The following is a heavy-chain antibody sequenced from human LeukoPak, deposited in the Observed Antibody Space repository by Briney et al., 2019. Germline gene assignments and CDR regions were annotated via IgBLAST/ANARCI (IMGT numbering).Heavy chain of an antibody. D-gene: IGHD3-3*01. CDR1: GGSFSGYY. J-gene: IGHJ6*02. CDR3: ARVIPSFGPYYYYGMDV. V-gene: IGHV4-34*01. Sequence: KPSETLSLTCAVYGGSFSGYYWSWIRQPPGKGLEWIGEINHSGSTNYNPSLKSRVTISVDTSKNQFSLKLSSVTAADTAVYYCARVIPSFGPYYYYGMDVWGQGTTVTVSS. CDR2: INHSGST.